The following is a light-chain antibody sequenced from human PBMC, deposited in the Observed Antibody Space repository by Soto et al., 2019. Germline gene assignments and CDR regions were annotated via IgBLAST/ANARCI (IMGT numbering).Light chain of an antibody. CDR1: PSVSSSS. CDR2: GAS. CDR3: QHYGNSLFS. V-gene: IGKV3-20*01. Sequence: ELVLTQSPGTLSLSPGEIATLSCRASPSVSSSSLAWYHQKPGMAPRLLIYGASSSATGIPDRFSGSGSGTDFTLTISRLVPDYLAVYYCQHYGNSLFSFGPGTKVYIK. J-gene: IGKJ3*01.